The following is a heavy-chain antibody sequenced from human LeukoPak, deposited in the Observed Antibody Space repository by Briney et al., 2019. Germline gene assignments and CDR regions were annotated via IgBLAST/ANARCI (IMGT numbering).Heavy chain of an antibody. CDR3: ARGVWFGELYYFDY. Sequence: SETLSLTCTVSGGSISSGGYYWSWIRQHPGKGLEWIGYIYYSGSTYYHPSLKSRVTISVDTYKKQFSLKLSPVTAAETAVYYCARGVWFGELYYFDYWGQGTLVTVSS. J-gene: IGHJ4*02. CDR2: IYYSGST. CDR1: GGSISSGGYY. V-gene: IGHV4-31*03. D-gene: IGHD3-10*01.